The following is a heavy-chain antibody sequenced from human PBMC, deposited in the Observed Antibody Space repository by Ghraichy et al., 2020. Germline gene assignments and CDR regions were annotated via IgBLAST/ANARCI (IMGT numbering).Heavy chain of an antibody. CDR1: GGSVNSGTYS. CDR3: ARVRGYNYGLFDY. J-gene: IGHJ4*02. CDR2: IFYSGST. D-gene: IGHD5-18*01. V-gene: IGHV4-61*01. Sequence: SKTLSLTCSVSGGSVNSGTYSWSWIRQPPGKGLEWIGYIFYSGSTNYNPSLKSRVTISVDTSKNQFSLRLSSVTAADTAVYFCARVRGYNYGLFDYWGQGTLVTVSS.